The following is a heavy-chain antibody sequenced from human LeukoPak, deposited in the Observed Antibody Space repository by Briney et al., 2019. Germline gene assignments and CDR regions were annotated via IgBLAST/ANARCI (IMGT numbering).Heavy chain of an antibody. Sequence: GGSLRLSCAASGLTFSDYYMTWIRQAPGKGLEWVSSISGTGTTIYSADSVRGRFTVSRDNARNSLFLHMNSLRAEDTAVYYCAVPITMIVVVPYFDYWGQGTLATVSS. J-gene: IGHJ4*02. CDR3: AVPITMIVVVPYFDY. D-gene: IGHD3-22*01. V-gene: IGHV3-11*04. CDR2: ISGTGTTI. CDR1: GLTFSDYY.